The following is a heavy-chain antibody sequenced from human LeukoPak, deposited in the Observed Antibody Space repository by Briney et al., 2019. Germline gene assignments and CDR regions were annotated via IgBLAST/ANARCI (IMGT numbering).Heavy chain of an antibody. CDR1: GGSISRGGYY. J-gene: IGHJ6*02. Sequence: SETLSLTCTVSGGSISRGGYYWSWIRQHPGKGLEWIGYIYYSGSTYYNPSLKSRVTISVDTSKNQFPLKLSSVTAADTAVYYCATWNYYYYGMDVWGQGTTVTVSS. D-gene: IGHD1-1*01. V-gene: IGHV4-31*03. CDR3: ATWNYYYYGMDV. CDR2: IYYSGST.